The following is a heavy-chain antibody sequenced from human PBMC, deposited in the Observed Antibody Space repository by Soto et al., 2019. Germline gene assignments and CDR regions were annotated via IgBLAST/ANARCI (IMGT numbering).Heavy chain of an antibody. CDR2: ISSSSSYT. J-gene: IGHJ6*04. CDR1: GFTFSDYY. V-gene: IGHV3-11*06. Sequence: GGSPRLSCSASGFTFSDYYMSWIRQAPGEGLEWVSYISSSSSYTNYADSVKGRFTISRDNAKNSLYLQMNSLRAEDTAVYYCARAQYCTSTSSDFFGHSYYGMDGWGKGTKVTV. D-gene: IGHD2-2*01. CDR3: ARAQYCTSTSSDFFGHSYYGMDG.